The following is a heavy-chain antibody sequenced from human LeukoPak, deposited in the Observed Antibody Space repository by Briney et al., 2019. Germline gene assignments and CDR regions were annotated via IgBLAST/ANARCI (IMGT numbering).Heavy chain of an antibody. V-gene: IGHV4-39*01. D-gene: IGHD6-19*01. CDR2: IYYSGRT. CDR3: ARRQPSSGWYGGGTNWFDP. Sequence: KPSETLSLTCTVSGGSISSSSYYWVWIRQPPGKGLEWIGSIYYSGRTYYNPSLKSRVTISVDTSKNQFSLKLSSVTAADTAVYYCARRQPSSGWYGGGTNWFDPWGQGTLVTVSS. J-gene: IGHJ5*02. CDR1: GGSISSSSYY.